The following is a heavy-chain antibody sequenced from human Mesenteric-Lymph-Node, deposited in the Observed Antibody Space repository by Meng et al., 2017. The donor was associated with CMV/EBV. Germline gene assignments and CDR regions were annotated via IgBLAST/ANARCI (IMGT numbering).Heavy chain of an antibody. CDR3: ARDSLFRNRQLVTHKRHHYYYYGMDV. Sequence: ASVKVSCKASGYTFTSYDVNWVRQATGQGLEWMGWMNPNSGDTGYAQKFQGRVTMTRDTSTSTVYMELSSLRSEDTAVYYCARDSLFRNRQLVTHKRHHYYYYGMDVWGQGTTVTVSS. CDR1: GYTFTSYD. D-gene: IGHD6-6*01. V-gene: IGHV1-8*01. CDR2: MNPNSGDT. J-gene: IGHJ6*02.